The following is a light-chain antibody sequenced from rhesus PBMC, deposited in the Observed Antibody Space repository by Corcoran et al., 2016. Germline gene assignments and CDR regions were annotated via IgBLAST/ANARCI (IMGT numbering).Light chain of an antibody. V-gene: IGKV1-22*01. CDR3: QHYNSRPYN. J-gene: IGKJ2*01. Sequence: DIQMTQSPSSLSASLGDTVTITCRASQSISSWLAWYQQKPGKSPILLIFAASTLQSWVPSRFSGSGSGTNCPLTISSLQSEDSAAYFCQHYNSRPYNFGQGTKVEIK. CDR1: QSISSW. CDR2: AAS.